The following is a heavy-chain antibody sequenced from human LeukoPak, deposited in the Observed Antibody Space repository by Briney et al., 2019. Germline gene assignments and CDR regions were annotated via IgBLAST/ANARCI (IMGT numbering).Heavy chain of an antibody. CDR1: GFTFSSYG. D-gene: IGHD3-22*01. V-gene: IGHV3-30*18. Sequence: GRSLRLSCAASGFTFSSYGMHWVRQAPGKGLEWVAVISYDGSNKYYADSVKGRFTISRDNSKNTLYLQMNSLRAEDTAVYYCAKCYYDSSGYYTFSYFDYWGQGTLVTVSS. J-gene: IGHJ4*02. CDR2: ISYDGSNK. CDR3: AKCYYDSSGYYTFSYFDY.